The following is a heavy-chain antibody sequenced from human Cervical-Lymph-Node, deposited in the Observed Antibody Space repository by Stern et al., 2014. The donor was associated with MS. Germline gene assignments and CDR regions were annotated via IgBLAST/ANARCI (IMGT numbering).Heavy chain of an antibody. D-gene: IGHD6-13*01. Sequence: VQLEESGGGVVQPGRSLRLSCAASGFTFSSYGMHWVRQAPGKGLEWVAVIWYDGSNKYYADSVKGRFTISRDNSKNTLYLQMNSLRAEDTAVYYCARDEAAAGPYYYYGMDVWGQGTTVTVSS. V-gene: IGHV3-33*01. J-gene: IGHJ6*02. CDR2: IWYDGSNK. CDR3: ARDEAAAGPYYYYGMDV. CDR1: GFTFSSYG.